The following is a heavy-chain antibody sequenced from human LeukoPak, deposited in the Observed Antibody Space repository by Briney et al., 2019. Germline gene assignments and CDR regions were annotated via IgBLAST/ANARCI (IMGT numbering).Heavy chain of an antibody. CDR2: IYYSGST. CDR3: ARSSAYYDYVWGSYRPRYYFNY. J-gene: IGHJ4*02. D-gene: IGHD3-16*01. Sequence: SETLSLTCTVSGGSISSYYWSWIRQPPGKGLEWIGYIYYSGSTNYNPSLKSRVTISVDTSKNQFSLKLSSVTAADTAVYYCARSSAYYDYVWGSYRPRYYFNYWGQGTLVTVSS. CDR1: GGSISSYY. V-gene: IGHV4-59*01.